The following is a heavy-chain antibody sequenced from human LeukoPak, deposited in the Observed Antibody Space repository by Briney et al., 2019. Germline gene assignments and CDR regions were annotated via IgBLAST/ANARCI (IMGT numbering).Heavy chain of an antibody. Sequence: SETLSLTCTVSGGSISSGGYYWSWIRQPPGKDLEWIGYIYHSGSTYYNPSLKSRVTISVDRSKNQFSLKLSSVTAADTAVYYCARARMDLDCWGQGTLVTVSS. CDR1: GGSISSGGYY. V-gene: IGHV4-30-2*01. J-gene: IGHJ4*02. CDR3: ARARMDLDC. CDR2: IYHSGST. D-gene: IGHD2-15*01.